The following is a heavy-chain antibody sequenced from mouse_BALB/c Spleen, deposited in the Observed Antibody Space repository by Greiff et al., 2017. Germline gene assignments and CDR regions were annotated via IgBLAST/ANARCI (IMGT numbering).Heavy chain of an antibody. Sequence: VQLKESGPGLVAPSQSLSITCTVSGFSLTSYGVHWVRQPPGKGLEWLGVIWAGGSTNYNSALMSRLSISKDNSKSQVFLKMNSLQTDDTAMYYCARGPYGNYLYYAMDYWGQGTSVTVSS. CDR2: IWAGGST. V-gene: IGHV2-9*02. CDR1: GFSLTSYG. D-gene: IGHD2-1*01. CDR3: ARGPYGNYLYYAMDY. J-gene: IGHJ4*01.